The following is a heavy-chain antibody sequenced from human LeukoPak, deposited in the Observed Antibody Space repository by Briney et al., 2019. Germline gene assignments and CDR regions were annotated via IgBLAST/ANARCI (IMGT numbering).Heavy chain of an antibody. CDR1: GYTFIDYY. J-gene: IGHJ4*02. D-gene: IGHD2-15*01. Sequence: AAVHVSSKASGYTFIDYYIHWVRQAPGQGLEWLGWINPNSGGTKYAQKFQGRVTMTRDTSITTAYMDLSSLGSDDTAVFYCVRKSATRRTSEFDYWGQGTPVTVSS. CDR3: VRKSATRRTSEFDY. CDR2: INPNSGGT. V-gene: IGHV1-2*02.